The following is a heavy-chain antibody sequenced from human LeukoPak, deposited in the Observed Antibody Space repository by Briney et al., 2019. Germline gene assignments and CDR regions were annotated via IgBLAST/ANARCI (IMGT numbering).Heavy chain of an antibody. Sequence: TETLSLTCTVSGSSISSGYYWGWIRQPPGRGLEWIGSIYHSGTTYYNPSLKSRVTISVDTSKNQFSLKLSSVTAADTAVYYCARALWFGEGPDFDYWGQGTLVTVSS. V-gene: IGHV4-38-2*02. CDR3: ARALWFGEGPDFDY. CDR1: GSSISSGYY. J-gene: IGHJ4*02. CDR2: IYHSGTT. D-gene: IGHD3-10*01.